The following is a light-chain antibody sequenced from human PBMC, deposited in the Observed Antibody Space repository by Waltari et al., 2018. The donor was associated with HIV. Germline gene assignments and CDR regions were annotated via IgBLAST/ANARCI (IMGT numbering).Light chain of an antibody. V-gene: IGKV1-33*01. Sequence: DIQMTQSPSSLSASVGDSVTITCQASQDITNYVNWYRQEPGKPPKLLIYDVSDLQTGVPSRFSGSGSGTDFTFTINSLQPEDFATYYCQQNDNLPYTFGQGTKVEIK. CDR1: QDITNY. CDR2: DVS. J-gene: IGKJ2*01. CDR3: QQNDNLPYT.